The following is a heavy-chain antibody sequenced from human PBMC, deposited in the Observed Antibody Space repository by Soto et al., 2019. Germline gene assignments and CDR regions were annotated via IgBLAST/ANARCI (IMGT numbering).Heavy chain of an antibody. CDR3: ADLPLMTALLY. CDR2: IYWDDDK. CDR1: GFSLRTSGVG. Sequence: QITLKESGPTLVKPTQTLTLTCTFSGFSLRTSGVGVGWIRQPPGKALEWLALIYWDDDKRYSPSLKSRLTITKDTSKNQVVLTMTNMDPVDTATYYCADLPLMTALLYWGQGILVTVSS. J-gene: IGHJ4*02. D-gene: IGHD2-21*02. V-gene: IGHV2-5*02.